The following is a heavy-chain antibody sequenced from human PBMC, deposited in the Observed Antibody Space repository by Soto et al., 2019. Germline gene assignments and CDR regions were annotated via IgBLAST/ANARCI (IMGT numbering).Heavy chain of an antibody. CDR1: GYTFTSYG. D-gene: IGHD1-7*01. CDR2: ISAYNGNT. V-gene: IGHV1-18*01. CDR3: ARDEAGTTVFDY. J-gene: IGHJ4*02. Sequence: ASVKVSCKASGYTFTSYGISWVRQAPGQGLEWMGRISAYNGNTNYAQKLQGRVTMTTDTSTSTAYMELRSLRSDDTAVYYCARDEAGTTVFDYWGQGTLVTVSS.